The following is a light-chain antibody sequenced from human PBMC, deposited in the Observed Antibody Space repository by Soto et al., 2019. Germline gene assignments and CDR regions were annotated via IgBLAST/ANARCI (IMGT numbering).Light chain of an antibody. J-gene: IGLJ2*01. V-gene: IGLV2-23*01. Sequence: QSVLTQPASVSGSPGQSITISCTGTSSDVGSYNLVSWYQQHPGKAPKLMIYEGSKRPSGVSNRFSGSKSGNTASLTISGLQAEDEADYYCCSYAGSSLVVFGGGTKVTV. CDR2: EGS. CDR3: CSYAGSSLVV. CDR1: SSDVGSYNL.